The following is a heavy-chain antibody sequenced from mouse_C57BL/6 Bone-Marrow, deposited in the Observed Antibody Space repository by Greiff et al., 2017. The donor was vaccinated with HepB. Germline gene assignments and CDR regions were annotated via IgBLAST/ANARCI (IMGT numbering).Heavy chain of an antibody. J-gene: IGHJ4*01. V-gene: IGHV1-63*01. D-gene: IGHD1-1*01. CDR2: IYPGGGYT. Sequence: QVQLKESGAELVRPGTSVKMSCKASGYTFTNYWIGWAKQRPGHGLEWIGDIYPGGGYTNYNEKFKGKATLTADKSSSTAYMQFSSLTSEDSAIYYCARYLVANYAMDYWGQGTSVTVSS. CDR3: ARYLVANYAMDY. CDR1: GYTFTNYW.